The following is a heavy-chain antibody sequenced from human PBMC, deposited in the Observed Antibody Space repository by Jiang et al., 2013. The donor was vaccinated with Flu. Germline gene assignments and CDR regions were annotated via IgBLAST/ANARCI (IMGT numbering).Heavy chain of an antibody. Sequence: GAEVKKPGESLRISCKGSGYSFTSYWIGWVRQMPGKGLEWMGIIYPGDSDTRYSPSFQGQVTISADKSISTAYLQWSSLKASDTAMYYCARRSRSLRFLEWRGFLDYWGQGTLVTVSS. D-gene: IGHD3-3*01. J-gene: IGHJ4*02. CDR1: GYSFTSYW. V-gene: IGHV5-51*01. CDR2: IYPGDSDT. CDR3: ARRSRSLRFLEWRGFLDY.